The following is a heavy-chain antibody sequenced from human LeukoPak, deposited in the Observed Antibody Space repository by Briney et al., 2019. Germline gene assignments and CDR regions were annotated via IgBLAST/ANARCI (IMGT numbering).Heavy chain of an antibody. V-gene: IGHV3-48*03. CDR3: ARYSSPVGNCFDP. D-gene: IGHD4-11*01. Sequence: PGGSLRLSCAASGLTFSSYEMNWVRQAPGKGLQWVSYISSDGATIHYADSVKGRFTISRDNAKNSLYLQMNSLRAEDTGVYYCARYSSPVGNCFDPWGQGTLVTVSS. CDR1: GLTFSSYE. CDR2: ISSDGATI. J-gene: IGHJ5*02.